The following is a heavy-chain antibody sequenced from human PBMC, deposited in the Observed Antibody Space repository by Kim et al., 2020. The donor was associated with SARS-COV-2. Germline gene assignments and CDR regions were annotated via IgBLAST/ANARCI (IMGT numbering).Heavy chain of an antibody. J-gene: IGHJ4*02. D-gene: IGHD2-15*01. V-gene: IGHV5-51*01. CDR2: YPCASDT. CDR3: ARIGDY. Sequence: YPCASDTRYRPSFQGQVTISADKSSSTAYLQWSSLKASDTAMYYCARIGDYWGQGTLVTVAS.